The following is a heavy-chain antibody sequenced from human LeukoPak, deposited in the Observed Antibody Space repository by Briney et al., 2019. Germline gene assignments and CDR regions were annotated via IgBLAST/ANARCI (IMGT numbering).Heavy chain of an antibody. V-gene: IGHV3-21*01. CDR2: ISSSSSYI. D-gene: IGHD2-15*01. Sequence: PGGSLRLSCAASGFTFSSYSMNWVRQAPGKGLEWVSSISSSSSYIYYADSVKGRFTISRDNAKNSLYLQMNSLRAEDTAAYYCARDGAYCSGGSCPYNWFDPWGQGTLVTVSS. CDR1: GFTFSSYS. J-gene: IGHJ5*02. CDR3: ARDGAYCSGGSCPYNWFDP.